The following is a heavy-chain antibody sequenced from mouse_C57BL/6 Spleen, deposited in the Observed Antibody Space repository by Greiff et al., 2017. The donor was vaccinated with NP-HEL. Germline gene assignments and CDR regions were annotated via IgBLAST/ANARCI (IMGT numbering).Heavy chain of an antibody. Sequence: VQLQQSGAELVRPGASVTLSCKASGYTFTDYEMHWVKQTPVHGLEWIGVIDPETGGTAYNQKFKGKAILTADKSSSTAYMELRSLTSEDSAVYYCTGGYGNNVRFADWGQGTLVTVSS. CDR3: TGGYGNNVRFAD. V-gene: IGHV1-15*01. J-gene: IGHJ3*01. D-gene: IGHD2-1*01. CDR1: GYTFTDYE. CDR2: IDPETGGT.